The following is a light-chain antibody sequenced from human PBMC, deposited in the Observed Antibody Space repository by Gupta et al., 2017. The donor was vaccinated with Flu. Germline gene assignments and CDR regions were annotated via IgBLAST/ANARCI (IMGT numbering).Light chain of an antibody. Sequence: EIVLTQSPVTLSSSPGERATLSCRASQSIDRFLAWFQHKSGQSPRLLIYDISNRAYGITERFSGSGSGTDFTLTISSLEPEDFAVYYCQGRSVSPPMWTFGQGTKVEI. CDR2: DIS. CDR3: QGRSVSPPMWT. V-gene: IGKV3-11*01. CDR1: QSIDRF. J-gene: IGKJ1*01.